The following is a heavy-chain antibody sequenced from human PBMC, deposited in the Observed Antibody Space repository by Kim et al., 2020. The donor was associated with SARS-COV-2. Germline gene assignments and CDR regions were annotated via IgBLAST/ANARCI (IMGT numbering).Heavy chain of an antibody. J-gene: IGHJ4*02. D-gene: IGHD2-2*01. Sequence: GGSLRLSCAASGFTFSSYSMNWVRQAPGKGLEWVSSISSSSSYIYYADSVKGRFTISRDNAKNSLYLQMNSLRAEDTAVYYCARFVPADTPDDYWGQGTLVTVSS. CDR1: GFTFSSYS. V-gene: IGHV3-21*01. CDR3: ARFVPADTPDDY. CDR2: ISSSSSYI.